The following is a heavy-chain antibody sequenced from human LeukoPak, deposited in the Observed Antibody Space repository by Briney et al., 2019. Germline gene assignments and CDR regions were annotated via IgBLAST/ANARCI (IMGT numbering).Heavy chain of an antibody. D-gene: IGHD2-2*01. CDR3: ANTGNIVVVPAARFDY. J-gene: IGHJ4*02. CDR2: ISGSGGST. V-gene: IGHV3-23*01. Sequence: GGSLRLSCAASGFTFSSYAMSWVRQAPGKGLEWVSAISGSGGSTYYADSVKGRFTISRDNSKNTLYLQMNSLRAEDTAVYYCANTGNIVVVPAARFDYWGQGTLVTVSS. CDR1: GFTFSSYA.